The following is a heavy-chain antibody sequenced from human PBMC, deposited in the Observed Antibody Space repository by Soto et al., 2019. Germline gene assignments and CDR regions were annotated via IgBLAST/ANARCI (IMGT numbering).Heavy chain of an antibody. V-gene: IGHV1-69*12. CDR2: IIPIFGTA. J-gene: IGHJ5*02. CDR3: GRERGLGSGYHPCWFDP. CDR1: GGTFSSYA. D-gene: IGHD3-22*01. Sequence: QVQLVQSGAEVKKPGSSVKVSCKASGGTFSSYAITWVRQAPGQGLEWMGGIIPIFGTANYAQKFQGRVTITADESTSTAYMGMRGLRLGDPAVYYCGRERGLGSGYHPCWFDPWGQGTLGSVSS.